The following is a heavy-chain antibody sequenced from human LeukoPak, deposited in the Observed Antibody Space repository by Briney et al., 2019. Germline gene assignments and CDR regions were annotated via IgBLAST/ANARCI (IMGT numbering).Heavy chain of an antibody. CDR2: ISSSSSYI. Sequence: ETLSLTCAVYGGSFSGYYWNWIRQPPGKGLEWVSSISSSSSYIYYADSVKGRFTISRDNAKNSLYLQMNSLRAEDTAVYYCAGDSSGYYNDYWGQGTLVTVSS. CDR3: AGDSSGYYNDY. V-gene: IGHV3-21*01. CDR1: GGSFSGYY. J-gene: IGHJ4*02. D-gene: IGHD3-22*01.